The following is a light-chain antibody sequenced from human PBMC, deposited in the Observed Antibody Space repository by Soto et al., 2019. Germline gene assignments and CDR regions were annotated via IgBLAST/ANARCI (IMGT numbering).Light chain of an antibody. CDR3: QEYIHWPPGM. CDR1: QFVSRR. V-gene: IGKV3-15*01. J-gene: IGKJ1*01. Sequence: EIVVTQSPATLSASPGERVTLSCRASQFVSRRLAWYQQRLWQVPRLLIYDTSTRASGISARFSGSGSGTEFTLTISSLQSEDFAVYYCQEYIHWPPGMFGPGTTVDIK. CDR2: DTS.